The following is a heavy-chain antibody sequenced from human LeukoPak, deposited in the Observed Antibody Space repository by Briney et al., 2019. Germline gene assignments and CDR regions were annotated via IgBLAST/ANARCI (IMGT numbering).Heavy chain of an antibody. J-gene: IGHJ4*02. D-gene: IGHD5-18*01. CDR2: VSNNGEST. V-gene: IGHV3-64D*06. CDR1: GFTFNKYV. Sequence: GGSLRLSCSASGFTFNKYVMHWVRQAPDKGLEYVSGVSNNGESTYYADSVKGRFTISRDNSKNTPYLQMSSPRPEDTAAYYCVKGEVRGYKKRGVDYWGQGTLVTVSS. CDR3: VKGEVRGYKKRGVDY.